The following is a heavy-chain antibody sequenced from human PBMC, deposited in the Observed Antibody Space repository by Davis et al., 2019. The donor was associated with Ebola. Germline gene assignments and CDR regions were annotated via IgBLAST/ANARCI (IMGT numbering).Heavy chain of an antibody. CDR3: ARDGDS. J-gene: IGHJ4*02. CDR1: GGSVSSGSYY. CDR2: IYYSGST. V-gene: IGHV4-61*01. Sequence: MPSETLSLTCTVPGGSVSSGSYYWSWIRQPPGKGLEWIGYIYYSGSTNYNPSLKSRVTISVDTSKNQFSLKLSSVTAADTAVYYCARDGDSWGQGTLVTVSS.